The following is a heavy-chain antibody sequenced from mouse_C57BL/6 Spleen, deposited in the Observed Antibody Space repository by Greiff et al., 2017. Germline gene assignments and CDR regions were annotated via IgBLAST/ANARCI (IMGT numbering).Heavy chain of an antibody. CDR2: ISGGGGNT. J-gene: IGHJ2*01. CDR3: ARQNYFDY. Sequence: EVKLVESGGGLVKPGGSLKLSCAASGFTFSSYTMSWVRQTPEKRLEWVATISGGGGNTYYPGSVKGRFTISRDNAKNTLYLQMSSLRSEDTALYSCARQNYFDYWGQGTTLTVSS. CDR1: GFTFSSYT. V-gene: IGHV5-9*01.